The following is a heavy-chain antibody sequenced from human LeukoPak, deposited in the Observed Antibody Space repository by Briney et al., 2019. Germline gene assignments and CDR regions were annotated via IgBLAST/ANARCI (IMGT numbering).Heavy chain of an antibody. CDR3: VKVSSIAVAGMLDN. CDR2: ISGGRGST. Sequence: GGSLRLSCAASGFTFSSYAMSWVRQAPGKGLEWVSNISGGRGSTYYADSVKGRFTISRDNSKNTLFLQMNSLRAEDTAVYYCVKVSSIAVAGMLDNWGQGTLVTVSS. V-gene: IGHV3-23*01. CDR1: GFTFSSYA. J-gene: IGHJ4*02. D-gene: IGHD6-19*01.